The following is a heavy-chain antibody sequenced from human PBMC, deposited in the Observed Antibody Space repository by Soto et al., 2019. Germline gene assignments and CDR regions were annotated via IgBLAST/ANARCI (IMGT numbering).Heavy chain of an antibody. J-gene: IGHJ6*02. CDR2: INANGGGI. CDR1: EFTFSSYA. V-gene: IGHV3-23*01. CDR3: AKGHDFWSGYSYYYGMYV. Sequence: EVQLLESGGGLVQPGGSLRLSCAASEFTFSSYAMSWVRQAPGKGLEWVSAINANGGGITYADSVRGRFIISRDNSKNTLYLQMNSLRADDTAVYLCAKGHDFWSGYSYYYGMYVWGQGTTVTVSS. D-gene: IGHD3-3*01.